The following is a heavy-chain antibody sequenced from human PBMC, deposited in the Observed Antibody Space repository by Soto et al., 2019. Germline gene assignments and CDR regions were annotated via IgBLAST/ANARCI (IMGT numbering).Heavy chain of an antibody. D-gene: IGHD6-13*01. Sequence: GGSLRLSCAASGFTFSSYWMHWVRQAPGKGLVWVSRINSDGSSTSYADSVKGRFTISRDNAKNTLYLQMNSLRAEDTAVYYCARGGQLYYYYGMDVWGQGTTGTVSS. J-gene: IGHJ6*02. CDR1: GFTFSSYW. CDR3: ARGGQLYYYYGMDV. V-gene: IGHV3-74*01. CDR2: INSDGSST.